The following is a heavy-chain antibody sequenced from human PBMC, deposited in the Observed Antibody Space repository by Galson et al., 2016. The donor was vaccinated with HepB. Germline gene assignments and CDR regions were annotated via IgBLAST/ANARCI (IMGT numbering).Heavy chain of an antibody. CDR3: VQGSTAPAV. CDR2: ISRSGDST. CDR1: GFTFSNYG. J-gene: IGHJ6*04. V-gene: IGHV3-23*01. D-gene: IGHD2-2*01. Sequence: SLRLSCAASGFTFSNYGMIWVRQAPGKGLEVVSSISRSGDSTDYADSVKGRFIISRDNTKNTLSLQMNSLRAEDTAVYYCVQGSTAPAVWGKGTTVTVSS.